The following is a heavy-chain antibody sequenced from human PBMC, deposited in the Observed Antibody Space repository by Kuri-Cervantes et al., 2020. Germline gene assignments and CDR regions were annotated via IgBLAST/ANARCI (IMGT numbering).Heavy chain of an antibody. Sequence: GSLRLSCDVSGYSISNGYYWAWIRQSPGKGLEWVGNIFRSGSTYYSPSLKSRVTISVDTSKNQFSLKLSSVTAADTAVYYCARQVMSSAYLDAFDIWGQGTMVTVSS. CDR3: ARQVMSSAYLDAFDI. CDR2: IFRSGST. CDR1: GYSISNGYY. V-gene: IGHV4-38-2*01. J-gene: IGHJ3*02. D-gene: IGHD3-22*01.